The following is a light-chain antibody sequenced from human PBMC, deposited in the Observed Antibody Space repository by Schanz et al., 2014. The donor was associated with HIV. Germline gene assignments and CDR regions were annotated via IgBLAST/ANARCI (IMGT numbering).Light chain of an antibody. Sequence: EIVMTQSPGTLSLSLGERATLSCRASQRIDPLFLAWYQQKPGQAPRLLIYTASNRATGIPARFSGSGSGTDFTLTISNLEPEDFAVYYCQQRSTWPLTFGGGTKVGIK. J-gene: IGKJ4*01. V-gene: IGKV3-11*01. CDR2: TAS. CDR1: QRIDPLF. CDR3: QQRSTWPLT.